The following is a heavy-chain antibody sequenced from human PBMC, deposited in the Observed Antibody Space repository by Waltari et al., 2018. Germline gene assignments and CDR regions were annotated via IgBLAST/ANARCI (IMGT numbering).Heavy chain of an antibody. J-gene: IGHJ4*02. Sequence: QVQLQQWGAGLLKPSETLSLTCAVYGGSFSGYYWSWIRQPPGKGLEWIGEINHSGSTTYNPSLKGRVTRSVDTSKNQFSLKLSSVTAADTAVYYCARGPRAGVRYFDWLLSGFNYWGQGTLVTVSS. D-gene: IGHD3-9*01. V-gene: IGHV4-34*01. CDR1: GGSFSGYY. CDR2: INHSGST. CDR3: ARGPRAGVRYFDWLLSGFNY.